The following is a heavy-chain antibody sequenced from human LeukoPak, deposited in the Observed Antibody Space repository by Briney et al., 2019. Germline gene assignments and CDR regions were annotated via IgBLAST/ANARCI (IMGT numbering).Heavy chain of an antibody. J-gene: IGHJ5*02. Sequence: GGSLRLSCAASGFSFSSYSLDWVRQAPGKGLEWVSSISSSSSYIYYADSVKGRFTISTNNAKNSPYLQMNSLRAEDTSVYYCARDEEGRGSPFDPWGQGTLVTVSS. CDR1: GFSFSSYS. V-gene: IGHV3-21*01. D-gene: IGHD3-10*01. CDR3: ARDEEGRGSPFDP. CDR2: ISSSSSYI.